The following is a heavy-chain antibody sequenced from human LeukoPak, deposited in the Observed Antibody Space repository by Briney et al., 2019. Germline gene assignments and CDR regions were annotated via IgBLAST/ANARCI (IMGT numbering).Heavy chain of an antibody. V-gene: IGHV4-61*02. J-gene: IGHJ5*02. D-gene: IGHD3-10*01. CDR3: AGDAVKWYGSGRSGFEP. CDR2: IYTSGRT. Sequence: SETLSLTCTVSGGSISSGSYYWSWILQPAGKGLEWIGRIYTSGRTNYNPSLKRRATMSVGTTKTQYSLTLSPVTDAETALDYCAGDAVKWYGSGRSGFEPWGQGTLVTACS. CDR1: GGSISSGSYY.